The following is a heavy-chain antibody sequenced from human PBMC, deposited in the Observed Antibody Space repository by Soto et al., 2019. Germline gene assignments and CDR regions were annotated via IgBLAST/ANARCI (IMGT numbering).Heavy chain of an antibody. Sequence: ASVKVSCKASGYSFTDYHIHWVRQAPGQGLEWLGRINPKSGGTSTAQKFQGWVTMTTDTSISTASMELTRLTSDDTAVYYCARGDSTDCSNGVCSFFYNHDMDVWG. V-gene: IGHV1-2*04. J-gene: IGHJ6*02. CDR2: INPKSGGT. D-gene: IGHD2-8*01. CDR3: ARGDSTDCSNGVCSFFYNHDMDV. CDR1: GYSFTDYH.